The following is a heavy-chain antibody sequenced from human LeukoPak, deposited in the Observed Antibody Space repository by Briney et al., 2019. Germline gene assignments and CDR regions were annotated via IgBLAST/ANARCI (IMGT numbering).Heavy chain of an antibody. D-gene: IGHD1-14*01. CDR1: GYIFTTHW. CDR3: AKRQVAGSGFTGAFDI. J-gene: IGHJ3*02. CDR2: IYPGDSDT. Sequence: GESLKISCKGSGYIFTTHWIGWVRQMPGKGLEWMGIIYPGDSDTTYSPFFQGQVTISADRSISTAYLQWSSLKASDTAMYYCAKRQVAGSGFTGAFDIWGQGTVVTVSS. V-gene: IGHV5-51*01.